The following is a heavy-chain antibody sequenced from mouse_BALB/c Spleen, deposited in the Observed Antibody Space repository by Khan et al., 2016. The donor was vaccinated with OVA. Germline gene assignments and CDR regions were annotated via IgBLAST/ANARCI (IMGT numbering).Heavy chain of an antibody. D-gene: IGHD2-3*01. J-gene: IGHJ2*01. V-gene: IGHV5-6-4*01. CDR3: TRHRGYYSNNPYFDY. CDR1: GFSFSSYS. CDR2: ISTGGSYT. Sequence: EVELVESGGGLVRPGGSLKLSCAASGFSFSSYSMSWVRQTPEKRLEWVATISTGGSYTHYPDSLKGRFTIPRDNAKNTLYLQMSSLKSEDTAMYYCTRHRGYYSNNPYFDYWGQGTTLTVSS.